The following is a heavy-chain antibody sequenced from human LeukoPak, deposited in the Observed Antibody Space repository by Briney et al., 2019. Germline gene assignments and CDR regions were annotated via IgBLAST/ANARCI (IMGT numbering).Heavy chain of an antibody. D-gene: IGHD3-3*01. CDR3: ATSGRDFGVVIPYYYYYYMDV. V-gene: IGHV3-23*01. CDR2: ISGSGGST. CDR1: GFTFRSYA. J-gene: IGHJ6*03. Sequence: GGSLRLSCAASGFTFRSYAMRWVRQAPAQGLESVSAISGSGGSTYYADSVKGRFTISRDNSKNTLYLQMNSLRAEDTAVYYCATSGRDFGVVIPYYYYYYMDVWGKGTTVTVSS.